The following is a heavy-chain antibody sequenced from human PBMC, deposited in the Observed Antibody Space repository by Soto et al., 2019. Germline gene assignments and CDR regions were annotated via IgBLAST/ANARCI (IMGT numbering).Heavy chain of an antibody. CDR3: ARGMTPPGAPAWYYFDS. V-gene: IGHV4-4*07. CDR2: FSLSGTT. J-gene: IGHJ4*02. Sequence: SDTLSLTCPVSGASITGNFFWSWIRQAALKGLEWIGRFSLSGTTNYNPSLRSRVTMSADVSKNQFSLRLTSVTAADTALYYCARGMTPPGAPAWYYFDSWGQGTLVTVSS. D-gene: IGHD2-8*02. CDR1: GASITGNFF.